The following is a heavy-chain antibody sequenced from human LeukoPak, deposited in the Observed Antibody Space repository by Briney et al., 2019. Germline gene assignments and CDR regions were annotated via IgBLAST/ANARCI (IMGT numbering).Heavy chain of an antibody. D-gene: IGHD6-19*01. CDR2: ISNSGTTR. V-gene: IGHV3-11*04. J-gene: IGHJ5*02. CDR1: GFTFSDYY. CDR3: ARDQTGITVAATGWFDP. Sequence: GGSLGLSCAASGFTFSDYYMSWIRQAPGRGLEWVSYISNSGTTRYYADSVKGRFTISRDNAKNSLYLQMYSLRAEDTAVYYCARDQTGITVAATGWFDPWGQGTLVTVSS.